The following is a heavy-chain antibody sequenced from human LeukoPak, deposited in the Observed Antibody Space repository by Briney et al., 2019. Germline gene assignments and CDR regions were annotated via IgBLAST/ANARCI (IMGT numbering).Heavy chain of an antibody. Sequence: PGGPLRLSCAASGFTFSSYWMSWVRQAPGKGLEWVANIKQDGSETYYVDSVKGRLTISRDNAKNSLYLQMNSLRAEDTAVYYCAREWFGDLLFWGQGTLVTVSS. CDR3: AREWFGDLLF. D-gene: IGHD3-10*01. CDR1: GFTFSSYW. V-gene: IGHV3-7*01. CDR2: IKQDGSET. J-gene: IGHJ4*02.